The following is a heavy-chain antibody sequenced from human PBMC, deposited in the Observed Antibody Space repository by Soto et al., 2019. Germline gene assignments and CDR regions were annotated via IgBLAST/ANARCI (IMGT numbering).Heavy chain of an antibody. D-gene: IGHD2-8*01. CDR2: ISSNGGGT. V-gene: IGHV3-64*01. Sequence: EVQLVESGGGLVQPGGSLRLSCAASGFTFSNYAMHWVRQAPGKGLEFVSAISSNGGGTFYANSMKGRFTISRDNSKNTLDLQMGSLRAEDMAVYYGARDRCTNCVCYAPSEYWGQGTLVTVSS. CDR1: GFTFSNYA. CDR3: ARDRCTNCVCYAPSEY. J-gene: IGHJ4*02.